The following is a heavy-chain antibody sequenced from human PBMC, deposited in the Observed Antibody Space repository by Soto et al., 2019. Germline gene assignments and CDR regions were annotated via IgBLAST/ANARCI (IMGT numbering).Heavy chain of an antibody. CDR3: ARRGSGSYYDY. J-gene: IGHJ4*02. D-gene: IGHD1-26*01. CDR1: GFPFDDYA. V-gene: IGHV3-9*01. Sequence: GGSLRLSCAASGFPFDDYAMYWVRQTPGKGLEWVSGISWSGNNMDYRDSVKGRFTISRDNAKNSLYLQMNSLRVEDTALYYCARRGSGSYYDYWGQGTLVTVSS. CDR2: ISWSGNNM.